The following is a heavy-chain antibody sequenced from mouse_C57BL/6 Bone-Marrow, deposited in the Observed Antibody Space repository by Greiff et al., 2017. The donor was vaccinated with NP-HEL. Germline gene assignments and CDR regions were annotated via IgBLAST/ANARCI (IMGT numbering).Heavy chain of an antibody. CDR3: ATEGSYCGSSSHWYFEV. V-gene: IGHV14-1*01. CDR2: IYPENGNT. CDR1: GYNFTSYY. Sequence: VQLQQSGAELVRPGASVKLSCTASGYNFTSYYMHWVKQRPEQGLEWIGKIYPENGNTYYAAKFQGKATMTADTPSNTAYLQLSSLTSEDTAVYYCATEGSYCGSSSHWYFEVWGTGTTVTVSS. D-gene: IGHD1-1*01. J-gene: IGHJ1*03.